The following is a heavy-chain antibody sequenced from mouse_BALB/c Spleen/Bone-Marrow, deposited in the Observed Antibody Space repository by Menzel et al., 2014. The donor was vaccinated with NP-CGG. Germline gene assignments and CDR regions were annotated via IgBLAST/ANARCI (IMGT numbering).Heavy chain of an antibody. J-gene: IGHJ2*01. CDR3: AREGSYDGCSGHFDF. CDR1: GYSFTSFT. V-gene: IGHV1-4*01. D-gene: IGHD2-3*01. Sequence: VQVVESGAELARPGASVRMSCKASGYSFTSFTTHWLKQRPGQGLEWIAYIVPSSAYSNYNQKFKDKATLTADRSSSTAYMQLSSLTSEDSAVYYCAREGSYDGCSGHFDFWGPGTTLTVSS. CDR2: IVPSSAYS.